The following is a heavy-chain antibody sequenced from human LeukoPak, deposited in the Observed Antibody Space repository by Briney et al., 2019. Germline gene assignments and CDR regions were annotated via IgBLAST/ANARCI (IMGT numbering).Heavy chain of an antibody. CDR2: ISGSGGST. D-gene: IGHD3-22*01. CDR3: AKAATYYYDSSGYPLLYFDY. V-gene: IGHV3-23*01. CDR1: GFTFSSYA. J-gene: IGHJ4*02. Sequence: HPGGSLRLSCAASGFTFSSYAMSWVRQAPGKGLEWVSAISGSGGSTYYADSVKGRFTISRDNSKNTLYLQMNGLRAEDTAVYYCAKAATYYYDSSGYPLLYFDYWGQGTLVTVYS.